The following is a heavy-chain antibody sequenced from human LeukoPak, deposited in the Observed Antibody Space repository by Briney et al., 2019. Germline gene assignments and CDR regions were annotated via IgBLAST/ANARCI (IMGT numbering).Heavy chain of an antibody. CDR1: GFTFSSYA. CDR2: ISSSSSYI. V-gene: IGHV3-23*01. CDR3: AKVPLWPEFDY. J-gene: IGHJ4*02. D-gene: IGHD3-10*01. Sequence: GGSLRLSCAASGFTFSSYAMSWVRQAPGKGLEWVSSISSSSSYIYYADSVKGRFTISRDNSKNTLYLQMNSLRAEDTAVYYCAKVPLWPEFDYWGQGTLVTVSS.